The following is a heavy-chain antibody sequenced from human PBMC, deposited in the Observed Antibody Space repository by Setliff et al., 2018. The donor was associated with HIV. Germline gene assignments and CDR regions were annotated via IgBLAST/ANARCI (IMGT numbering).Heavy chain of an antibody. CDR2: IKNKTDGGTT. J-gene: IGHJ4*02. CDR1: GFTFSNAW. Sequence: PGGSLRLSCAASGFTFSNAWMSWVRQAPGKGLEWVGRIKNKTDGGTTDYAAPVKGRFTISRDDSKNTLYLQMNSLKTEDTAVYYCTRTSRAAYWGRGTLVTVS. V-gene: IGHV3-15*01. D-gene: IGHD6-25*01. CDR3: TRTSRAAY.